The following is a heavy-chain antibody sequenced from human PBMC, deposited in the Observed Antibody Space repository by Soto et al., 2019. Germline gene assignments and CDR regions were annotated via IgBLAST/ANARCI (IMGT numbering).Heavy chain of an antibody. V-gene: IGHV4-4*07. Sequence: SETLSLTCTVSGGSISSYYWRWIRQPAGKGLEWIGRIYTSGSTNYNPPLKSRVTMSVDTSKNQFSLKLSSVTAADTAVYYCARDGFGYCTNGVCPYFDPWGQGTLVTVSS. J-gene: IGHJ5*02. CDR1: GGSISSYY. CDR2: IYTSGST. CDR3: ARDGFGYCTNGVCPYFDP. D-gene: IGHD2-8*01.